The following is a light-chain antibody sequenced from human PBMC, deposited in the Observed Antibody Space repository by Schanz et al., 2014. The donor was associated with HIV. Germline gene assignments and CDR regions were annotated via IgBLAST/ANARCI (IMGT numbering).Light chain of an antibody. CDR2: AAS. V-gene: IGKV1-27*01. CDR3: QKYNSAPRT. Sequence: DIQMTQSPSTLSASVGDRVTITCRASQGISNYLAWYQQKPGSVPKLLIYAASTLQSGVPSRFRGGGSGTDFTLTINSLQPEDVATYYCQKYNSAPRTFGQGTKVEI. CDR1: QGISNY. J-gene: IGKJ1*01.